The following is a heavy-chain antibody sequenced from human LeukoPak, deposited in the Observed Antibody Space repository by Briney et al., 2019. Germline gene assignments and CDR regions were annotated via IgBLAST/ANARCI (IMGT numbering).Heavy chain of an antibody. Sequence: PSETLSLTCAVYGGSFSGYYWSWIRQPPGKGLEWIGEINHSGSTNYNPSLKSRVTISVDTSKNQFSLKLSSVTAADTAVYYCARRMAYYHDSSGYKDDYWGQGTLVTVSS. CDR1: GGSFSGYY. J-gene: IGHJ4*02. V-gene: IGHV4-34*01. CDR3: ARRMAYYHDSSGYKDDY. D-gene: IGHD3-22*01. CDR2: INHSGST.